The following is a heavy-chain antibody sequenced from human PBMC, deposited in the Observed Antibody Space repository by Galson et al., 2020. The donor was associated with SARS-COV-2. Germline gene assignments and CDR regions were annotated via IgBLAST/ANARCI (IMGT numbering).Heavy chain of an antibody. J-gene: IGHJ4*02. V-gene: IGHV3-30*06. CDR3: AREGIYDILTGLPDY. CDR1: GFTFSSYG. Sequence: GGSLRLSCAASGFTFSSYGMHWVRQAPGKGLEWVAVISYDGSNKYYADSVKGRFTISRDNSKNTLYLQMNSLRAEDTAVYYCAREGIYDILTGLPDYWGQGTLVTVSS. CDR2: ISYDGSNK. D-gene: IGHD3-9*01.